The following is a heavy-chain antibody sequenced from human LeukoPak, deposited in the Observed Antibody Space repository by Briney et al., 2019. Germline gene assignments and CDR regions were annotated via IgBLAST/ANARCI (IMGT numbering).Heavy chain of an antibody. CDR1: GGSFSGYY. CDR2: INHSGST. J-gene: IGHJ5*02. Sequence: SETLSLTCAVYGGSFSGYYWSWIRQPPGKGLEWIGEINHSGSTNYNPSLKSRVTISVDTSKNQFSLKLSSVTAADTAVYYCARQGGYSSSWYRIKWSDPWGQGTLVTVSS. CDR3: ARQGGYSSSWYRIKWSDP. D-gene: IGHD6-13*01. V-gene: IGHV4-34*01.